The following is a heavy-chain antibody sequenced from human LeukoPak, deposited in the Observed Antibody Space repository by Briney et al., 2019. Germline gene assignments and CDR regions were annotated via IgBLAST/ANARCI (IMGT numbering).Heavy chain of an antibody. Sequence: SETLSLTCSVSGGSVSGSSYYWGWIRQTPGKGLEWIGSVYYSGNIYYNLSLKSRVTISVDTTKNQFSLKVNSVTAADTAVYYCVRQYIGYVFPPDYWGQGTLVTVSS. V-gene: IGHV4-39*01. CDR2: VYYSGNI. J-gene: IGHJ4*02. CDR1: GGSVSGSSYY. D-gene: IGHD5-12*01. CDR3: VRQYIGYVFPPDY.